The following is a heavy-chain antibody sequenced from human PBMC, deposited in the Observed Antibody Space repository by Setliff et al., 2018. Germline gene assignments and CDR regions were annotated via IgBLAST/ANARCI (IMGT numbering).Heavy chain of an antibody. D-gene: IGHD3-10*01. CDR1: GYSISSGYY. V-gene: IGHV4-38-2*01. CDR2: IHASGST. CDR3: ARSGDYGSGRLSP. J-gene: IGHJ5*02. Sequence: SETLSLTCAVSGYSISSGYYWGWIRQPPGKGLEWIGRIHASGSTNYNPSLKSRVTISLDTSNNQFSLKLSSVTAAETAMYYCARSGDYGSGRLSPWGQGTLVTVSS.